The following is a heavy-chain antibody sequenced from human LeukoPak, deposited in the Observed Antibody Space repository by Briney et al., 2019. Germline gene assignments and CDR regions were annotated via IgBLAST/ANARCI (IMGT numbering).Heavy chain of an antibody. CDR3: AREDSSGYYYGSGSSDY. D-gene: IGHD3-10*01. Sequence: GGSLRLSCAASGFTFSSYAVHWVRQAPAKGLEWVAVISYDGSNKYYADSVKGRFTISRDNSKNTLYLQMNSLRSEDTAVYYCAREDSSGYYYGSGSSDYWGQGTLVTVSS. V-gene: IGHV3-30-3*01. CDR2: ISYDGSNK. J-gene: IGHJ4*02. CDR1: GFTFSSYA.